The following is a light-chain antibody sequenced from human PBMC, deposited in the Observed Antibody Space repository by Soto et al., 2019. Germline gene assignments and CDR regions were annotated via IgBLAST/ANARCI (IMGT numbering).Light chain of an antibody. CDR3: QQFSSYPLK. Sequence: IVITQSPPTLLLFPLDIATLSCRASQTVRNNYLAWYQQKPGQASRLLIYDASSRATGIPDRFSGGGSGTDFTLTISRLEPEDFAVYYCQQFSSYPLKFGGGTRVEI. J-gene: IGKJ4*02. CDR2: DAS. CDR1: QTVRNNY. V-gene: IGKV3-20*01.